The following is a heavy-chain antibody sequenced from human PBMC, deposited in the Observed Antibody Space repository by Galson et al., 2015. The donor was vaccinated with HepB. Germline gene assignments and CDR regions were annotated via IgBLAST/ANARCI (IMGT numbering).Heavy chain of an antibody. J-gene: IGHJ6*03. D-gene: IGHD5-18*01. V-gene: IGHV4-59*01. CDR1: GGSISSYY. CDR2: IYYSGST. CDR3: ARSGYSYGLGYYYYYMDV. Sequence: SETLSLTCTVSGGSISSYYWSWIRQPPGKGLEWIGYIYYSGSTNYNPSLKSRVTISVDTSKNQFSLKLSSVTAADTAVYYCARSGYSYGLGYYYYYMDVWGKGTTVTVSS.